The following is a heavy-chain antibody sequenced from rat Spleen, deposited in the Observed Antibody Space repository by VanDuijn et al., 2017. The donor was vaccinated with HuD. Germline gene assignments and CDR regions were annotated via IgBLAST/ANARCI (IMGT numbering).Heavy chain of an antibody. D-gene: IGHD1-7*01. J-gene: IGHJ4*01. CDR1: GFTFNDCW. Sequence: EVRLVESGGGLVQPGRSLKLSCVASGFTFNDCWMTWIRQAPGKGLEWVASITHAHDITYYPDSVKGRFTISRDNAKSTLYLQMNSLRSEDTATYYCTRVNTMGHGMEAWGQGASVTVSS. CDR2: ITHAHDIT. CDR3: TRVNTMGHGMEA. V-gene: IGHV5-31*01.